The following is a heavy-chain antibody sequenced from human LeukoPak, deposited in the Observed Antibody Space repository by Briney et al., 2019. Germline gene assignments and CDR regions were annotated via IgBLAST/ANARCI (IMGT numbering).Heavy chain of an antibody. Sequence: PGGSLRLSCAASGFTFSDAWMSWVRQAPGKGLEWVGRFKSKADGGTTDYAAPVKGRFTISRDDSKNMLFLQMNSLKTEDTAVYYCTTEPGYTSGWKKGPDIGGQGTVVTVSS. CDR2: FKSKADGGTT. D-gene: IGHD6-19*01. J-gene: IGHJ3*02. CDR3: TTEPGYTSGWKKGPDI. V-gene: IGHV3-15*01. CDR1: GFTFSDAW.